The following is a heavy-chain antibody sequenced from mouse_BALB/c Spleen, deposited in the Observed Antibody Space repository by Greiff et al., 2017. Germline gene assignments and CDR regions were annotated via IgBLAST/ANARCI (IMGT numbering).Heavy chain of an antibody. J-gene: IGHJ3*01. CDR2: IWAGGST. CDR1: GFSLTSYG. V-gene: IGHV2-9*02. D-gene: IGHD1-1*01. Sequence: VKLVASGPGLVAPSQSLSITCTVSGFSLTSYGVHWVRQPPGKGLEWLGVIWAGGSTNYNSALMSRLSISKDNSKSQVFLKMNSLQTDDTAMYYCARGIYYGSREFAYWGQGTLVTVSA. CDR3: ARGIYYGSREFAY.